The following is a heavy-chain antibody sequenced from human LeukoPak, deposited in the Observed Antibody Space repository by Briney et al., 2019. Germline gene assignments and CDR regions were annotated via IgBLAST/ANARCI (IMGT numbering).Heavy chain of an antibody. Sequence: ASVKVSCKASGYTFTSYGISWVRQAPGQGLEWMGWISAYNGNTNYARKLQGRVTMTTDTSTSTAYMELRSLRSDDTAVYYCARALNYYYDSSGYLVYWGQGTLVTVSS. V-gene: IGHV1-18*01. J-gene: IGHJ4*02. D-gene: IGHD3-22*01. CDR1: GYTFTSYG. CDR3: ARALNYYYDSSGYLVY. CDR2: ISAYNGNT.